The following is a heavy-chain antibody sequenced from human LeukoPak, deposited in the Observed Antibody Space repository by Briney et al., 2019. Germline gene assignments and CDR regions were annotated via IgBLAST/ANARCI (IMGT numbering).Heavy chain of an antibody. CDR1: GFTFDDYG. J-gene: IGHJ3*02. D-gene: IGHD3-22*01. CDR2: INWNGGST. V-gene: IGHV3-20*04. CDR3: TRDHDYYDSSGYIAFDI. Sequence: GGSLRLPCAASGFTFDDYGMSWVRQAPGKGLDWVSGINWNGGSTGYADSVKGRFTISRDNAKNSLYLQMNSLRAEDTALYYCTRDHDYYDSSGYIAFDIWGQGTMVTVSS.